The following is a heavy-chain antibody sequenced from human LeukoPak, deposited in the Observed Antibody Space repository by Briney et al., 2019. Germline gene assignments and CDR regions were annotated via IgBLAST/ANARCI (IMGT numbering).Heavy chain of an antibody. V-gene: IGHV3-30*04. D-gene: IGHD6-13*01. CDR2: ISYDGSNK. J-gene: IGHJ4*02. CDR1: GFTFSSYA. Sequence: GGSLRLSCAASGFTFSSYAMHWVRQAPGKGLEWVAVISYDGSNKYYADSVKGRFTISRDNSKNTLYLQMNSLRAEDTAVYYCAKDSTRIAAAGIAYFDYWGQGTLVTVSS. CDR3: AKDSTRIAAAGIAYFDY.